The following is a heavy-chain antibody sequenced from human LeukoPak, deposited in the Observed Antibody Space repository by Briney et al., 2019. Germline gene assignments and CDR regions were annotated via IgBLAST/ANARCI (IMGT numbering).Heavy chain of an antibody. V-gene: IGHV3-15*01. CDR3: TAPFDPFDNFYYGMDV. Sequence: PGGSLRLSCTASGFTFRDAWLSWVRQAPGKGLEWVGRIKSKIGGGTTDYAVPVKGRFTISRDDSKKTLYLQMNSLKTEDTAVYFCTAPFDPFDNFYYGMDVWGQGTTVTVSS. J-gene: IGHJ6*02. D-gene: IGHD3-9*01. CDR2: IKSKIGGGTT. CDR1: GFTFRDAW.